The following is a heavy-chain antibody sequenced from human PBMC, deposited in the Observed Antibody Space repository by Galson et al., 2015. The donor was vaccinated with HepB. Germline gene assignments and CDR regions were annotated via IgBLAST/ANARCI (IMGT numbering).Heavy chain of an antibody. D-gene: IGHD3-22*01. CDR3: ARALSRRVVVVSAFDI. Sequence: SLRLSCAASGFTFSSYSMNWVRQAPGKGLEWVPYISSSSSTIYYADSVKGRFTISRDNAKNSLYLQMNSLRDEDTAVYYCARALSRRVVVVSAFDIWGQGTMVTVSS. J-gene: IGHJ3*02. CDR1: GFTFSSYS. V-gene: IGHV3-48*02. CDR2: ISSSSSTI.